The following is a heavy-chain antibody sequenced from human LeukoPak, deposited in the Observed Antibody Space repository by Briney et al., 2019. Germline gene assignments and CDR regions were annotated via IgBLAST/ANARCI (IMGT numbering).Heavy chain of an antibody. CDR1: GGTFSSYA. D-gene: IGHD1-26*01. CDR3: ARDAGIVGATPWDYYYMDV. Sequence: GASVKVSCKASGGTFSSYAISWVRQAPGQGLEWMGGIIPIFGTANYAQKFQGRVTITTDKSTSTAYMELSSLRSEDTAVYYCARDAGIVGATPWDYYYMDVWGKGTTVTVSS. V-gene: IGHV1-69*05. CDR2: IIPIFGTA. J-gene: IGHJ6*03.